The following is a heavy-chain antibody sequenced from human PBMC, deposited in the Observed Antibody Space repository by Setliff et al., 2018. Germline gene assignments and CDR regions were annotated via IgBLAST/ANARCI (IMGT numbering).Heavy chain of an antibody. J-gene: IGHJ3*02. V-gene: IGHV1-69*13. CDR1: GGNFNNYA. CDR3: ARGYRVTPPRADAFDI. D-gene: IGHD1-1*01. CDR2: IIPLFGTT. Sequence: GASVKVSCKASGGNFNNYAINWVRQAPGQGLEWVGRIIPLFGTTNFAQEFQGRVTITADESTETTYMDLTSLRSEDTAVYYCARGYRVTPPRADAFDIWGQGTLVTVS.